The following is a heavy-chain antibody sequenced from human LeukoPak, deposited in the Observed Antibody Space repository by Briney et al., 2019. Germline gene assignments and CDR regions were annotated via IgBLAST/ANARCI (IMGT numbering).Heavy chain of an antibody. V-gene: IGHV3-21*01. CDR2: ISSNSSYI. Sequence: GGSLRLSCAASGFTFSSYSMNWVRQAPGKGLEWVSSISSNSSYIYYADSVKGRFTISRDNAKNSLYLQMNSLRAEDTAVYYCARGVTIFGVGKGDAFDIWGQGTMVTVSS. J-gene: IGHJ3*02. CDR1: GFTFSSYS. CDR3: ARGVTIFGVGKGDAFDI. D-gene: IGHD3-3*01.